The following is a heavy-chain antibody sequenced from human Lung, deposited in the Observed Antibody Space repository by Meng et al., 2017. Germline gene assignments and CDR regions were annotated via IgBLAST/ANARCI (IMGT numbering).Heavy chain of an antibody. CDR1: GGSICGSY. J-gene: IGHJ4*02. CDR3: ARERHSTIIRGVIDF. CDR2: INHGGST. V-gene: IGHV4-34*01. Sequence: QVQLQGWGARLLGPSENLSVHGGVDGGSICGSYWSWIRQSPAKGLEWIGKINHGGSTNYNPSLESRVTISVDTPKNQFSLRLTSMTVADTAVYYCARERHSTIIRGVIDFWGQGALVTVSS. D-gene: IGHD3-10*01.